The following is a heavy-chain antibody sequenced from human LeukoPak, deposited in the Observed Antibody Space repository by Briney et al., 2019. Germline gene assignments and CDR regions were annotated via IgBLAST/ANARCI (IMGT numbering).Heavy chain of an antibody. V-gene: IGHV1-69*13. J-gene: IGHJ4*02. CDR3: ARERTAAAGLFDY. D-gene: IGHD6-13*01. CDR2: IIPIFGTA. Sequence: GASVKVSCKASGGTFSSYAISWVRQAPGQGLEWMGGIIPIFGTANYAQKFQGRVTITADESTSTAYMELSSLRSEDTAVYYCARERTAAAGLFDYWGQGTLVTVSS. CDR1: GGTFSSYA.